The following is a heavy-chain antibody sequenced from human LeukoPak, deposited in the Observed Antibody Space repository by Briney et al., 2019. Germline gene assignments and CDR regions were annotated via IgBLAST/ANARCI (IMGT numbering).Heavy chain of an antibody. CDR1: VYTFTGYY. CDR3: ARYAETMIGYFDY. Sequence: ASVKLSCKASVYTFTGYYMHWVRQAPGQGLEWMGWINPNSGGTNYAQKFQGRVTMIRDTSISTAYMELSRLRSDDTAVYYCARYAETMIGYFDYWGQGTLVTVSS. V-gene: IGHV1-2*02. CDR2: INPNSGGT. D-gene: IGHD3-22*01. J-gene: IGHJ4*02.